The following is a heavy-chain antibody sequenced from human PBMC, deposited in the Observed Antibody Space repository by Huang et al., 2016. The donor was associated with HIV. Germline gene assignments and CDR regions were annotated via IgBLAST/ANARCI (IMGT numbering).Heavy chain of an antibody. J-gene: IGHJ5*02. CDR1: GETLGTYY. Sequence: QVQLQQWGAGLLKPSETLALTCAVYGETLGTYYWAWIRRPAGKGPQWIGEVNDGGDNNYNPALECRVTFSLDTSRNQVSLTLTSMTAADTSTYYCARRFRVAATRKWFDPWGQGTLVIVSS. V-gene: IGHV4-34*01. CDR3: ARRFRVAATRKWFDP. CDR2: VNDGGDN. D-gene: IGHD3-10*01.